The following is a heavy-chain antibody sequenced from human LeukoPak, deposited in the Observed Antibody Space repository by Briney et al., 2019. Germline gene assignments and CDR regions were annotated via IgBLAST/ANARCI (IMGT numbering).Heavy chain of an antibody. Sequence: RVSCKASGYTFTHYYMNWVRQAPGQGLEWMGIIYPGDSDTRYSPSFQGQVTISADKSINTAYLQWSSLKASDTAMYYCAIHMGRWYMDVWGKGTTVTISS. CDR1: GYTFTHYY. CDR2: IYPGDSDT. D-gene: IGHD3-10*01. J-gene: IGHJ6*03. V-gene: IGHV5-51*01. CDR3: AIHMGRWYMDV.